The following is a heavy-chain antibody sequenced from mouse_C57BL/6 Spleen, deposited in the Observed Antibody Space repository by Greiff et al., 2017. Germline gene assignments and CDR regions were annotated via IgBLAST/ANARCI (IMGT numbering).Heavy chain of an antibody. V-gene: IGHV1-9*01. CDR2: ILPGSGST. D-gene: IGHD3-2*02. CDR1: GYTFTGYG. J-gene: IGHJ3*01. CDR3: AREAAQATTWFAY. Sequence: QVQLQQSGAELMKPGASVKLSCKATGYTFTGYGIEWVKQRPGNGLEWSGEILPGSGSTTYNEKFKGKATFTADTSSTTAYMQLSSLTTEDSAIYYWAREAAQATTWFAYWGQGTLVTVSA.